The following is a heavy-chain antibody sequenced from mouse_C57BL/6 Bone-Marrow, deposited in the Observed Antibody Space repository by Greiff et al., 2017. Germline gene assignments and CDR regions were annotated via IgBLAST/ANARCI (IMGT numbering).Heavy chain of an antibody. CDR1: GYAFSSSW. J-gene: IGHJ3*01. Sequence: QVQLKESGPELVKPGASVKISCKASGYAFSSSWMNWVKQRPGKGLEWIGRIYPGDGDTNYNGKFKGKATLTADKSSSTAYMQLSSLTSEDSAVYFCVYGSSSFAYWGQGTLVTVSA. CDR2: IYPGDGDT. CDR3: VYGSSSFAY. D-gene: IGHD1-1*01. V-gene: IGHV1-82*01.